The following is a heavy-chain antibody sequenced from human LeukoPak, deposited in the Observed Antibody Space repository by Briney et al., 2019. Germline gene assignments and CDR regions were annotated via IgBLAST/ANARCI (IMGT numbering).Heavy chain of an antibody. CDR2: IYYSGST. CDR1: GGSISSHY. V-gene: IGHV4-59*11. D-gene: IGHD2-15*01. CDR3: ASARCSGGTCYPFTFDY. J-gene: IGHJ4*02. Sequence: SETLSLTCTVSGGSISSHYWSWIRQPPGKGLEWIGYIYYSGSTNYNPSLKSRVTISVDTSRNQFSLKVNSVTTADTAIYYCASARCSGGTCYPFTFDYWGQGTLVTVSS.